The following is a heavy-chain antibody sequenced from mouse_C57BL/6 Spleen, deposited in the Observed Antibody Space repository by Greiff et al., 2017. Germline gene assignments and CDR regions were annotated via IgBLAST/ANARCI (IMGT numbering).Heavy chain of an antibody. D-gene: IGHD3-2*02. CDR1: GYAFTNYW. Sequence: VQLQQSGAELVRPGTSVKVSCTASGYAFTNYWIEWVKQRPGQGLEWIGVVNPGSGGTTYTEKFKGKATQTADKSSITAYMQLSSLTSEDSAVSVCASSGLSGFAYWGQGTLVTVSA. CDR2: VNPGSGGT. CDR3: ASSGLSGFAY. V-gene: IGHV1-54*01. J-gene: IGHJ3*01.